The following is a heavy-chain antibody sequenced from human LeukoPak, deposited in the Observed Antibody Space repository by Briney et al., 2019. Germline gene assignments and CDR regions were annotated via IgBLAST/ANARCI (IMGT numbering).Heavy chain of an antibody. V-gene: IGHV3-48*04. Sequence: AGSLRLSCAASGFTFSSYSMNWVRQAPGKGLEWVSYISSSSSTIYYADSVKGRFTISRDNAKNSLYLQMNSLRAEDTAVYYCATVADYDFWSGYSFDYWGQGTLVTVSS. CDR2: ISSSSSTI. J-gene: IGHJ4*02. CDR3: ATVADYDFWSGYSFDY. D-gene: IGHD3-3*01. CDR1: GFTFSSYS.